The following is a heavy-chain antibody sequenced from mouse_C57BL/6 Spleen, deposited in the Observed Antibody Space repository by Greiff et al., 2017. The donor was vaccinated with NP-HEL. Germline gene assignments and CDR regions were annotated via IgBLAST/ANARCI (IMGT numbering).Heavy chain of an antibody. CDR3: ARWGNYFDY. V-gene: IGHV1-52*01. CDR1: GYTFTSYW. J-gene: IGHJ2*01. CDR2: IDPSDSET. Sequence: QVQLKQSGAELVRPGSSVKLSCKASGYTFTSYWMHWVKQRPIQGLEWIGNIDPSDSETHYNQKFKDKATLTVEKSSSTAYMQLSSLTSEDSAVYYCARWGNYFDYWGQGTTLTVSS.